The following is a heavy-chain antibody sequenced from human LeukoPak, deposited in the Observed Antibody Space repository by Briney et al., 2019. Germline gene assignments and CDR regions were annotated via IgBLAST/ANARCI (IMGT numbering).Heavy chain of an antibody. CDR1: KFTFSSYG. J-gene: IGHJ6*03. CDR3: AKEGYYYLDV. V-gene: IGHV3-30*02. Sequence: PGGSLRLSCAASKFTFSSYGMHWVRQAPGKGLEWVAFIRYDGSNEYYADSVKGRFTISRDNSKNTLYLQMNSLRTEDTAVYYCAKEGYYYLDVWGKGTTVTISS. CDR2: IRYDGSNE.